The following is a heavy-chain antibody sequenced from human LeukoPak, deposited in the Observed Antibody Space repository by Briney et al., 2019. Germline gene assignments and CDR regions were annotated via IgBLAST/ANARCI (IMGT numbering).Heavy chain of an antibody. J-gene: IGHJ4*01. Sequence: PGGSLRLSCAASGFTFSSYAMSWVRQAPGKGLEWVSAISGSGGSTYYADSVKGRFTISRDNSKNTLYLQMNSLRAEDTAVYYCAHHRESSSGYHVYFDYWGQGTLVTVSS. CDR1: GFTFSSYA. D-gene: IGHD6-25*01. CDR3: AHHRESSSGYHVYFDY. V-gene: IGHV3-23*01. CDR2: ISGSGGST.